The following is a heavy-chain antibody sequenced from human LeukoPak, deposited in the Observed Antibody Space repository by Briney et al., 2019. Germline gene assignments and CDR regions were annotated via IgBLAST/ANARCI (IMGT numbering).Heavy chain of an antibody. D-gene: IGHD2-2*01. CDR1: GGSISSDY. Sequence: PSETLSLTCTVSGGSISSDYWSWIRQPPGKGLEWSGDIYHSGSTNYNPSLKSRVTISVDKSKNQFSLKLNSVTTADTAVYCCAISRYGSTSTNYYMDVWGKGTTVTVSS. J-gene: IGHJ6*03. CDR3: AISRYGSTSTNYYMDV. CDR2: IYHSGST. V-gene: IGHV4-59*01.